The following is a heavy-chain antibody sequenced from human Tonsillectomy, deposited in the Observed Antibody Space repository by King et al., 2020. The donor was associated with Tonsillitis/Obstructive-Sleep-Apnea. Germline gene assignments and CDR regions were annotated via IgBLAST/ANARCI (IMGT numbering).Heavy chain of an antibody. V-gene: IGHV3-23*04. CDR3: AKPPRSVVGATFCYFDL. Sequence: VQLVESGGGLVQPGGSLRLSCAASGFTFSSYAMNWVRQAPGKGLEWVSAISGSGGSTYYADSVKGRLTISRDNSKNTLYLQMNSLRAEDTAVYYCAKPPRSVVGATFCYFDLWGRGTLVTVSS. D-gene: IGHD1-26*01. CDR1: GFTFSSYA. J-gene: IGHJ2*01. CDR2: ISGSGGST.